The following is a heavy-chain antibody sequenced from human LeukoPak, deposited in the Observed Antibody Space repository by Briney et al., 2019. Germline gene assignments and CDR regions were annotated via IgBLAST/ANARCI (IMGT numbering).Heavy chain of an antibody. CDR1: GLTFSSYS. V-gene: IGHV3-21*01. CDR3: ARGTSKSSGHNPYY. Sequence: GGSLRLSCAASGLTFSSYSMNWVRQAPGKGLEWVPSISSSSSYIYYADSVKGRFTISRDNAKNSLYLQMNSLRAEDTAVYYCARGTSKSSGHNPYYWGQGTLVTVSS. J-gene: IGHJ4*02. D-gene: IGHD3-22*01. CDR2: ISSSSSYI.